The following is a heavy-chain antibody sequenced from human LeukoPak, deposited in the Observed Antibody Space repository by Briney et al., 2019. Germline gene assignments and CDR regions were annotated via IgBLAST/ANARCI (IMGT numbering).Heavy chain of an antibody. CDR1: GGSISSDRHY. CDR2: IFHTGSA. J-gene: IGHJ5*01. CDR3: ARRRAMVATKFDS. D-gene: IGHD5-12*01. Sequence: SETLSLTCTVSGGSISSDRHYWAWIRQPPGKGLEWIGSIFHTGSAHYNPSLESRVTLPVDTSNNQFSLNLRSVTAADTALYYCARRRAMVATKFDSWGQGTRVTVSS. V-gene: IGHV4-39*01.